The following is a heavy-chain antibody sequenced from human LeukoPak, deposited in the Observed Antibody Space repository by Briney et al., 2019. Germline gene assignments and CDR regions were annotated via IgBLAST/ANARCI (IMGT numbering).Heavy chain of an antibody. D-gene: IGHD1-26*01. CDR1: GFTLSSYE. J-gene: IGHJ3*02. CDR3: ARGGSYLSAFDI. CDR2: IDYSGDSP. Sequence: GGSLRLSCTGSGFTLSSYEMTWIRQAPGKGLEWVSSIDYSGDSPYYADSVKGRFTMSRDNSKNTLYLQMNSLRGEDTAVYYCARGGSYLSAFDIWGQGTMVTVSS. V-gene: IGHV3-23*01.